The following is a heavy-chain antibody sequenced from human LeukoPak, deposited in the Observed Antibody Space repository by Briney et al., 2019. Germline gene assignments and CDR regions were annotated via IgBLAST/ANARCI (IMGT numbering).Heavy chain of an antibody. CDR1: GFTFSSYS. CDR2: ISSSSSYI. V-gene: IGHV3-21*01. J-gene: IGHJ5*02. Sequence: NAGGSPRLSCAASGFTFSSYSMNWVRQAPGKGLEWVSSISSSSSYIYYADSVKGRFTISRDNAKNSLYLQMNSLRAEDTAVYYCARDSAVEMATITQRILDRWGQGTLVTVSS. D-gene: IGHD5-24*01. CDR3: ARDSAVEMATITQRILDR.